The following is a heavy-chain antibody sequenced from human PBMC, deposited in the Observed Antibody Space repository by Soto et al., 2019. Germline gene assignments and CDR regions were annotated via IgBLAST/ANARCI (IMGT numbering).Heavy chain of an antibody. CDR2: IKSKTDGGTA. D-gene: IGHD3-9*01. CDR3: TTGIYYDILTGYHNVAY. J-gene: IGHJ4*02. CDR1: GFNLSHPW. Sequence: PGGSLRLSCVASGFNLSHPWMTWVRQAAGKGLEWVGRIKSKTDGGTADYAAPVKGRATISRDDSKNTVYLQMNSLETEDTAVYYCTTGIYYDILTGYHNVAYWGQGALVTVSS. V-gene: IGHV3-15*01.